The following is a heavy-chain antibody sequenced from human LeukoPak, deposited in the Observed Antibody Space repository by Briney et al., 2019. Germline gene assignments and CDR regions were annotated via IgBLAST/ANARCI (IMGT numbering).Heavy chain of an antibody. CDR2: ISGSGGST. Sequence: PGGSLRLSCAASGFTFSSYAMSWVRQAPGKGLEWVSAISGSGGSTYYADFVKGRFTISRDNSKNTLYLQMNSLRAEDTAVYYCAKYTGRDYYDSSGSLCFDYWGQGTLVTVSS. J-gene: IGHJ4*02. CDR1: GFTFSSYA. V-gene: IGHV3-23*01. CDR3: AKYTGRDYYDSSGSLCFDY. D-gene: IGHD3-22*01.